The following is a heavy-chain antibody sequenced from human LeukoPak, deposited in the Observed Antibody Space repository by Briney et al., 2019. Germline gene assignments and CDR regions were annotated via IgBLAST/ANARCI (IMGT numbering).Heavy chain of an antibody. V-gene: IGHV4-34*01. CDR2: INHSGST. CDR1: GGSFSGYY. Sequence: SETLSLTCAVYGGSFSGYYWSWIRQPPWKGLEWIGEINHSGSTNYNPSLKSRVTISVDTSKNQFSLKLSSVTAADTAVYYCARGGDYRDNWFDPWGQGTLVTVSS. J-gene: IGHJ5*02. D-gene: IGHD4-11*01. CDR3: ARGGDYRDNWFDP.